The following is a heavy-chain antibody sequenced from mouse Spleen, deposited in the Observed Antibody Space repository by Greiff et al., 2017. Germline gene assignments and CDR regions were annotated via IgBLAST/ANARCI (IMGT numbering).Heavy chain of an antibody. Sequence: VQLQQPGAELVKPGASVKLSCKASGYTFTSYWMHWVKQRPGQGLEWIGMIHPNSGSTNYNEKFKSKATLTVDKSSSTAYMQLSSLTSEDSAVYYCARRRYDDGFDYWGQGTTLTVSS. CDR3: ARRRYDDGFDY. V-gene: IGHV1-64*01. D-gene: IGHD2-14*01. CDR1: GYTFTSYW. CDR2: IHPNSGST. J-gene: IGHJ2*01.